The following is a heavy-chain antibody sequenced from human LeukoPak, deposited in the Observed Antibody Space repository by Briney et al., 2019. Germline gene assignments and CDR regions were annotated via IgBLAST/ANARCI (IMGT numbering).Heavy chain of an antibody. D-gene: IGHD6-19*01. Sequence: GGSLRLSCAASGFTFSSYAMSWVRQAPGKGLEWVSAISGSGGSTYSADSVKGRFTISRDNSKNTLYLQMSSLRAEDTAVYYCATHSSGWLRDAFDIWGQGTMVIVSS. J-gene: IGHJ3*02. CDR1: GFTFSSYA. CDR2: ISGSGGST. CDR3: ATHSSGWLRDAFDI. V-gene: IGHV3-23*01.